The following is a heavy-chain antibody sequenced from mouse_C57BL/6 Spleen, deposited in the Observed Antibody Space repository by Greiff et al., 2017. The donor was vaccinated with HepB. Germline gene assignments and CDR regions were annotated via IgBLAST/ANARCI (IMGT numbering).Heavy chain of an antibody. Sequence: DVKLVESEGGLVQPGSSMKLSCTASGFTFSDYYMAWVRQVPEKGLEWVANINYDGSSTYYLDSLKSRFIISRDNAKNILYLQMSSLKSEDTATYYCARDGDYYYAMDYWGQGTSVTVSS. CDR3: ARDGDYYYAMDY. V-gene: IGHV5-16*01. CDR2: INYDGSST. J-gene: IGHJ4*01. CDR1: GFTFSDYY. D-gene: IGHD2-13*01.